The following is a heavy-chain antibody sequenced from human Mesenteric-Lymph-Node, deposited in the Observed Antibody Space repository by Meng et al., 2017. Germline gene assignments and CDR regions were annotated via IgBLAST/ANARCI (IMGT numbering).Heavy chain of an antibody. CDR1: GFTFSSYE. D-gene: IGHD5-18*01. V-gene: IGHV3-48*03. CDR2: ISSSGSTI. CDR3: ASEDTAMGNY. Sequence: GGSLRLSCAASGFTFSSYEMNWVRQAPGKGLEWVSYISSSGSTIYYADSVKGRFTISRENAKNSLYLQMNSLSAEDTAVYYCASEDTAMGNYWGQGPLVTVSS. J-gene: IGHJ4*02.